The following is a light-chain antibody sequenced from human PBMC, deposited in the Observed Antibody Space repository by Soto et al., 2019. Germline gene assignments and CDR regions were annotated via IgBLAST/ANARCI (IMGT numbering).Light chain of an antibody. J-gene: IGKJ4*01. Sequence: EVVLTHPACTLSLSTGERATLSCSASHSLSSNYSAWYKQQPGQAPRLLIHGASSRATGIPDRPSGSGSGTDFTLTIRRLEPEDFAVYYCQQYGSSTLTFGGRTKV. CDR1: HSLSSNY. CDR3: QQYGSSTLT. V-gene: IGKV3-20*01. CDR2: GAS.